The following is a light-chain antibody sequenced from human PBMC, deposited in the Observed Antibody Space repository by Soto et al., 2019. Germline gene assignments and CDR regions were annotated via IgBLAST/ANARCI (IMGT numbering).Light chain of an antibody. J-gene: IGLJ1*01. Sequence: QSVLTQPPSASGSPGQSVTISCTGTSSDIGAYDYVSWYQQHPDKVPKLMIYEVSKRPSGVPDRFSASKSGNTASLTVSGLQAEDEADYYCSSHGGANNFYVFGTGTKVT. V-gene: IGLV2-8*01. CDR1: SSDIGAYDY. CDR2: EVS. CDR3: SSHGGANNFYV.